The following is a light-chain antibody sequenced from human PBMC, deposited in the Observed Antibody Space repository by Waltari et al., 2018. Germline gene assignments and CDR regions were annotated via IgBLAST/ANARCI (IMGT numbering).Light chain of an antibody. CDR1: GGRIASNS. CDR3: QSYDSANNWV. Sequence: NFMLTQPHSVSASPGTTVTPSCPDTGGRIASNSLQWYLQRPGSAPNTVLYEDDQRPSGVPDRFAGSIDISSNSAFLTISGLTTEDEADYYCQSYDSANNWVFGGGTQLTVL. V-gene: IGLV6-57*02. CDR2: EDD. J-gene: IGLJ3*02.